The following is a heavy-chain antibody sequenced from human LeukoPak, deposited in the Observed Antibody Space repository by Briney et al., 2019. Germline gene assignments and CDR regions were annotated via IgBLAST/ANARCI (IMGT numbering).Heavy chain of an antibody. CDR3: ARTSPRAATFDY. CDR1: GGSISSYY. CDR2: IYTSGTT. D-gene: IGHD2-15*01. V-gene: IGHV4-4*07. Sequence: AETLSLTCAVSGGSISSYYWSWIRQPAGKGLEWIGRIYTSGTTNYNPSLKSRVTMSVDTSKNQFSLNLNSVTAADTAVYYCARTSPRAATFDYWGQGTLVTVSS. J-gene: IGHJ4*02.